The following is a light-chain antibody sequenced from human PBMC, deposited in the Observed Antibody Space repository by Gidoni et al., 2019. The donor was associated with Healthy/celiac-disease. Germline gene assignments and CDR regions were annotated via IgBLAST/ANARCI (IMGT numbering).Light chain of an antibody. Sequence: DIQMTQSPSSLSASVGDRVTITCRARPSISSCLAWYQQKPGKAPKLLIYKASSLESGVPSRFSGSGSGTEFALTISSLQPDDFATYYCQQYNSYPWTFGQGTKLEIK. V-gene: IGKV1-5*03. J-gene: IGKJ2*02. CDR2: KAS. CDR3: QQYNSYPWT. CDR1: PSISSC.